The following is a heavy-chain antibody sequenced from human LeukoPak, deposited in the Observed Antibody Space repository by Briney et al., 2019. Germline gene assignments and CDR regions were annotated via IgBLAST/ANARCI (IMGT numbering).Heavy chain of an antibody. CDR1: GFTLSNYW. J-gene: IGHJ4*02. CDR3: VSTMTFDY. D-gene: IGHD3-22*01. CDR2: INQDGSEK. V-gene: IGHV3-7*01. Sequence: VGSLRLSCAVSGFTLSNYWMSWVRQAPGKGLEWVANINQDGSEKYYVDSVKGRFTISRDNAKNSLYLQMNSLRAEDTAVYFCVSTMTFDYWGQGTLVTVSS.